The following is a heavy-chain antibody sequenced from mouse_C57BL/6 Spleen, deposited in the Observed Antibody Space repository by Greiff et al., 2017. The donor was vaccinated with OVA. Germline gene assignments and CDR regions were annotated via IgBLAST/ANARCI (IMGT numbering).Heavy chain of an antibody. Sequence: EVMLVESGGGLVQPGGSLKLSCAASGFTFSDYGMAWVRQAPRKGPEWVAFISNLAYSIYYADTVTGRFTISRENAKNTLYLEMSSLRSEDTAMYYCARVDNYAMDYWGQGTSVTVSS. V-gene: IGHV5-15*04. J-gene: IGHJ4*01. CDR1: GFTFSDYG. CDR3: ARVDNYAMDY. CDR2: ISNLAYSI.